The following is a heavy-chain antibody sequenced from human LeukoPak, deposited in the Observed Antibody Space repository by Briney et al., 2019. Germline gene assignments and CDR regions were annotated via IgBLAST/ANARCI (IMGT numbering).Heavy chain of an antibody. Sequence: SETLSLTCTVSGGSISSSSYYWGWIRQPPGKGLEWIGSIYYSRSTYYNPSLKTRVTISVDTSKNQFSLKLSSVTAADTAVYYCARGGNWFDPWGQGTLVTVSS. CDR2: IYYSRST. CDR1: GGSISSSSYY. V-gene: IGHV4-39*01. CDR3: ARGGNWFDP. J-gene: IGHJ5*02.